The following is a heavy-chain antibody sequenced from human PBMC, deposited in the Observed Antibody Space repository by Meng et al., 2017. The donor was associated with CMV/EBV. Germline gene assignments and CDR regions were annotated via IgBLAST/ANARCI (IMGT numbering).Heavy chain of an antibody. V-gene: IGHV1-46*01. D-gene: IGHD2-2*01. J-gene: IGHJ5*02. CDR1: GYTFTSYY. CDR2: INPSGGST. CDR3: ARGYCSSTSCRTGVWFDP. Sequence: ASVKVSCKASGYTFTSYYMHWVRQAPGQGLEWMGIINPSGGSTSYAQKFQGRVTMTRDTSISTAYMELSRLRSDDTAVYYCARGYCSSTSCRTGVWFDPWGQGTLVTVSS.